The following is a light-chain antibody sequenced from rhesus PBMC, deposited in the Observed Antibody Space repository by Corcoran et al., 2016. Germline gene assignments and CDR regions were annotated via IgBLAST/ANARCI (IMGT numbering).Light chain of an antibody. Sequence: DIQMSQSPSSLSASVGDKVTITCRASKGISNALAWYQQKTGKAPKHLIYSASSWESGVPSRFSGSRSGTDFPLTIRSLQPEDFATYYCQQVYSTPFTFGPGTKLAI. CDR2: SAS. CDR3: QQVYSTPFT. V-gene: IGKV1-33*02. J-gene: IGKJ3*01. CDR1: KGISNA.